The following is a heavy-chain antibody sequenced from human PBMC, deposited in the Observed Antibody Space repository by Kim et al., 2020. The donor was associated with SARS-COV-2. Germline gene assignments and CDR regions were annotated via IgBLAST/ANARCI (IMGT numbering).Heavy chain of an antibody. V-gene: IGHV1-18*01. J-gene: IGHJ4*02. CDR3: ARDSGSYLDY. D-gene: IGHD1-26*01. CDR2: NT. Sequence: NTNYAQKLQGRVTMTTDTSTSTAYMELRSLRSDDTAVYYCARDSGSYLDYWGQGTLVTVYS.